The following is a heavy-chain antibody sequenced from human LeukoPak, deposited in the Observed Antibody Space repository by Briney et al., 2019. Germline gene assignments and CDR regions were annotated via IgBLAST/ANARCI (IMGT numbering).Heavy chain of an antibody. J-gene: IGHJ5*02. CDR2: IYYSGNT. CDR1: GGSISSYY. V-gene: IGHV4-59*01. Sequence: SETLSLTCTVSGGSISSYYWSWIRQPPGKGLEWIGYIYYSGNTNYNPSLKSPVTISVDTSKNQFSLKLSYVTAADTAVYYCGRIIAAAALTFAPWGQGTLVTVSS. D-gene: IGHD6-13*01. CDR3: GRIIAAAALTFAP.